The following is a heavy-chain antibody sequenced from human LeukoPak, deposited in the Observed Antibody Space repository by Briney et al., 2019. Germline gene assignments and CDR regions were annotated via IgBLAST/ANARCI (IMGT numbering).Heavy chain of an antibody. Sequence: GGSLRLSCAASGFTVSNNYMSWVRQAPGKGLEWVSVIYSGGSIYYADSVKGRFTISRDNYKNTLYLQMNSLRAEDTAVYYCARDFLRSSGYYWGQGTLVTVSS. CDR2: IYSGGSI. D-gene: IGHD3-22*01. CDR1: GFTVSNNY. J-gene: IGHJ4*02. V-gene: IGHV3-53*01. CDR3: ARDFLRSSGYY.